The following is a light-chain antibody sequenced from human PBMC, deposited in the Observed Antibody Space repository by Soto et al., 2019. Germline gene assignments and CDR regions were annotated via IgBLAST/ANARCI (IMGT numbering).Light chain of an antibody. Sequence: QTVVTQSSSASASLGSSVKLTCTLSSGHSSNIIAWHQQQPGKAPRYLMKLEGSGSYNKVSGVPDRFSGSSSGADRYRTISDLKFEDEADYYCETWDTYTRVFGGGTQLTV. CDR2: LEGSGSY. J-gene: IGLJ7*01. CDR3: ETWDTYTRV. CDR1: SGHSSNI. V-gene: IGLV4-60*02.